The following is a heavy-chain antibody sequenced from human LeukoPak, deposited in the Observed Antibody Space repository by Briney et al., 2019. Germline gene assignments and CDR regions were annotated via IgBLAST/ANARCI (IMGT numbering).Heavy chain of an antibody. CDR3: ARKEGLNSSSWSDAFDI. CDR2: IIPILGIA. V-gene: IGHV1-69*02. J-gene: IGHJ3*02. CDR1: GGTFSSYT. D-gene: IGHD6-13*01. Sequence: GPQVKVSCKASGGTFSSYTISWVRQAPGQGLEWMGRIIPILGIANYAQKFQGRVTITADISTSTAYMELSSLRSEDTAVYYCARKEGLNSSSWSDAFDIWGQGTMVTVSS.